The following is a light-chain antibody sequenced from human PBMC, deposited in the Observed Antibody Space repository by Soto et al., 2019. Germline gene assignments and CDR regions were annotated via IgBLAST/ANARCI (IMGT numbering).Light chain of an antibody. CDR2: GAS. V-gene: IGKV3-20*01. CDR1: QSVSTSY. CDR3: QQYGNSRGT. Sequence: DIVLTQSPGTLSLSPGDRATLSCRPSQSVSTSYLAWYQQKPGQAPRLLIYGASSRATGIPDRFSGSGSGTDFTLTISGLEPEDFAVYYCQQYGNSRGTFGQGTKVDIK. J-gene: IGKJ1*01.